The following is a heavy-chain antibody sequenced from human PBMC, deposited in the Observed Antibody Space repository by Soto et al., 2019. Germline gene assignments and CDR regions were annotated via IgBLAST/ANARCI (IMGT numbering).Heavy chain of an antibody. D-gene: IGHD3-10*01. V-gene: IGHV3-21*01. CDR1: GFTFSSYS. CDR2: ISSSSYI. J-gene: IGHJ6*02. CDR3: ARDLDYGSGSRYYYYYGMDV. Sequence: GGSLRLSCAASGFTFSSYSMNWVRQAPGKGLEWVSSISSSSYIYYADSVKGRFTISRDNAKNSLYLQMNSLRAEDTAVYYCARDLDYGSGSRYYYYYGMDVWGQGTTVTVSS.